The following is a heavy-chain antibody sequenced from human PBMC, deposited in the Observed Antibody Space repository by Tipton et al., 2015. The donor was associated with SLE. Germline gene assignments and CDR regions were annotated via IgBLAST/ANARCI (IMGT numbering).Heavy chain of an antibody. V-gene: IGHV4-59*01. CDR1: GGSISNYY. Sequence: TLSLTCTISGGSISNYYWGWIRQPPGKGLEWIGYIYYSGTTNYNPSLKSRFTISVDTSKNQFSLKLSSVTAADTAVYYCARGTAGMAVTTYFDYWGQGTLVTVSS. CDR3: ARGTAGMAVTTYFDY. CDR2: IYYSGTT. J-gene: IGHJ4*02. D-gene: IGHD4-17*01.